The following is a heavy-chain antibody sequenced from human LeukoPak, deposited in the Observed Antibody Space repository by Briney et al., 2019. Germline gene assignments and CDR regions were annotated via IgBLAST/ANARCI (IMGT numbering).Heavy chain of an antibody. Sequence: SETLSLTCTVSGGSMSSNYWSWIRQPPGKGLEWIGYIYHSGSTYYNPSLKSRVTISVDRSKNQFSLKLSSVTAADTAVYYCARGVKDSKSWYCSGGSCYTRRFDYWGQGTLVTVSS. J-gene: IGHJ4*02. CDR3: ARGVKDSKSWYCSGGSCYTRRFDY. CDR1: GGSMSSNY. CDR2: IYHSGST. D-gene: IGHD2-15*01. V-gene: IGHV4-59*12.